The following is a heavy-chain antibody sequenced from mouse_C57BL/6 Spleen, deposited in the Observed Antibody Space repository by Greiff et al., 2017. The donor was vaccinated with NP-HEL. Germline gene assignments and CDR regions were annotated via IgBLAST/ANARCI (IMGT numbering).Heavy chain of an antibody. V-gene: IGHV1-80*01. J-gene: IGHJ2*01. CDR1: GYAFSSYW. CDR3: ARFNYSNPYFDY. D-gene: IGHD2-5*01. Sequence: QVQLQQSGAELVKPGASVKISCKASGYAFSSYWMNWVKQRPGKGLEWIGQIYPGDGETNYNGKLKGKATLTADKSSSTAYMQLSSLTSEDSAVYFCARFNYSNPYFDYWGQGTTLTVSS. CDR2: IYPGDGET.